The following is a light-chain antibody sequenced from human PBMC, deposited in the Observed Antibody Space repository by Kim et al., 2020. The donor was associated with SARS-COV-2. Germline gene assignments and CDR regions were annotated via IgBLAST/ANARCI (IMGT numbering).Light chain of an antibody. CDR1: RLDVGGYNY. V-gene: IGLV2-14*03. J-gene: IGLJ1*01. Sequence: QSALTQPASVSGSPGQSITISCTGTRLDVGGYNYVSWYQQHPGKAPKLMIYDVHNRPTGVSDRFSGSKSGNTASLTISGLQAEDEADYYCSSWAGTTSYVFGTGTKVTVL. CDR3: SSWAGTTSYV. CDR2: DVH.